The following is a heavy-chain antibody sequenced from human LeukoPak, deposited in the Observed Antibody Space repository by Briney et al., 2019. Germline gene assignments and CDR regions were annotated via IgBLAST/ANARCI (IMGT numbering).Heavy chain of an antibody. CDR2: IYYSGST. J-gene: IGHJ4*02. CDR1: GGSISSYY. CDR3: ARGRTYNYYDSSGYFFDY. D-gene: IGHD3-22*01. V-gene: IGHV4-59*01. Sequence: SETLSLTCTVSGGSISSYYWSRIRQPPGKGLEWIGYIYYSGSTNYNPSLKSRVTISVDTSKNQFSLKLSSVTAADAAVYYCARGRTYNYYDSSGYFFDYWGQGTLVTVSS.